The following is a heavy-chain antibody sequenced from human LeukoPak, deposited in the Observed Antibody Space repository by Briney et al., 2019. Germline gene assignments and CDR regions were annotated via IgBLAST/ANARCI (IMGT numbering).Heavy chain of an antibody. CDR1: GFTFSSYE. CDR3: ARDSYGSPQVY. Sequence: GGSLRLSCAASGFTFSSYEMNWFRQAPGKGREWVSYISSSGSTLYYADSVKGRFTISRDNAKNSLYLQMNSLRAEDTAVYYCARDSYGSPQVYWGQGTLVTVSS. CDR2: ISSSGSTL. D-gene: IGHD3-10*01. J-gene: IGHJ4*02. V-gene: IGHV3-48*03.